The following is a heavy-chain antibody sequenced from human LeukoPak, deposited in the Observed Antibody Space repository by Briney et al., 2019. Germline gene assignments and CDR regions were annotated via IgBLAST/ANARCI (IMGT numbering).Heavy chain of an antibody. CDR2: ISPGGGPT. V-gene: IGHV3-23*01. D-gene: IGHD5-12*01. CDR1: GFPFSSHG. Sequence: QAGGSPRLSCAGSGFPFSSHGMNWVRQAPGKGLEWVSGISPGGGPTYYADSVRGRFTISRDDSKNTLYLQMKNLRAEDTAVCYCAKDGAWLRFDDWGQGILVTVSS. CDR3: AKDGAWLRFDD. J-gene: IGHJ4*02.